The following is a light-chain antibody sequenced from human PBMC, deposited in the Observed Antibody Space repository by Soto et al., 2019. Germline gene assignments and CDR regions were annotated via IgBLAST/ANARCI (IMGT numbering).Light chain of an antibody. CDR3: QQYDSSLWT. CDR1: QSVSSSY. Sequence: EIVLTQSPGTLSLSSGERATLSCRASQSVSSSYLAWYQQKPGQAPRLLIYGASSRATGIPDRFSGSGSGTVFTLTISRLESEDFAVYYCQQYDSSLWTFGQGTKVEIK. V-gene: IGKV3-20*01. J-gene: IGKJ1*01. CDR2: GAS.